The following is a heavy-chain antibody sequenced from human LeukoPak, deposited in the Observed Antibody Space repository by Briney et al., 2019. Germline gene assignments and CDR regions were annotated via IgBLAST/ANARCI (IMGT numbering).Heavy chain of an antibody. D-gene: IGHD6-19*01. Sequence: GESPKISRKGSGYSFTSYWLGWVRQMPGKGLEWMGIIYPGDSDTRYSPSFQGQVTISADKSISTAYLQWSSLKASDTAMYYCARGRDNMSGGWYGAFDIWGQGTMVTVSS. CDR3: ARGRDNMSGGWYGAFDI. V-gene: IGHV5-51*01. J-gene: IGHJ3*02. CDR2: IYPGDSDT. CDR1: GYSFTSYW.